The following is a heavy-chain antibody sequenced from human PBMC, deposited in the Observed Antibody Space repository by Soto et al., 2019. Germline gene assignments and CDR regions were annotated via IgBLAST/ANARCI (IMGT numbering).Heavy chain of an antibody. CDR3: ARGSVDTVESSGFYED. D-gene: IGHD3-22*01. V-gene: IGHV4-34*01. Sequence: SETLSLTCALYGGSFSADFCSWLRLPPGKGMEWIGEIKHSGGASSNPSLKSRVTISVDRSKSQFSLKLTFVTAVDRGVYYCARGSVDTVESSGFYEDWGQGTPVTVS. CDR1: GGSFSADF. J-gene: IGHJ4*02. CDR2: IKHSGGA.